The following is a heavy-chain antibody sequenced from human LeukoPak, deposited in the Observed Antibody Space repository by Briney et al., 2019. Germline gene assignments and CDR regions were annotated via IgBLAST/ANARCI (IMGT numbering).Heavy chain of an antibody. CDR3: TTADSSGRFLIDY. V-gene: IGHV3-15*07. Sequence: GGSLRLSCAASGFAFTNAWMNWVRQAPGKGLEWVGRIKSKTDGGTADYAAPVKGRFTISRDDSKNTLYLQMNSLKTEDTAVYYCTTADSSGRFLIDYWGQGTLVTVSS. J-gene: IGHJ4*02. CDR1: GFAFTNAW. D-gene: IGHD3-22*01. CDR2: IKSKTDGGTA.